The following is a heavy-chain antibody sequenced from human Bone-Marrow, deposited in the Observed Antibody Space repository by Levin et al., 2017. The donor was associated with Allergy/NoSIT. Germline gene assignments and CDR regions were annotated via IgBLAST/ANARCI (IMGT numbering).Heavy chain of an antibody. V-gene: IGHV3-21*01. CDR3: ARDGIVPAAIAPLDYYGMDV. D-gene: IGHD2-2*02. CDR1: GFTFSSYS. Sequence: GGSLRLSCAASGFTFSSYSMNWVRQAPGKGLEWVSSISSSSSYIYYADSVKGRFTISRDNAKNSLYLQMNSLRAEDTAVYYCARDGIVPAAIAPLDYYGMDVWGQGTTVTVSS. J-gene: IGHJ6*02. CDR2: ISSSSSYI.